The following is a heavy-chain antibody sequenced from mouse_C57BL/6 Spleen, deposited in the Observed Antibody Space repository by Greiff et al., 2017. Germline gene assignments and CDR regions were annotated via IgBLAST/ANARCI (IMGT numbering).Heavy chain of an antibody. Sequence: VQLQESGPGLVQPSQSLSITCTVSGFSLTSYGVHWVRQSPGKGLEWLGVIWSGGSTDYNAAFISRLSISKDNSKSQVFFKMNSLQADDTAKYYCARGESTVPRGDALFDYWGQGTTLTVSS. J-gene: IGHJ2*01. V-gene: IGHV2-2*01. CDR1: GFSLTSYG. D-gene: IGHD1-1*01. CDR3: ARGESTVPRGDALFDY. CDR2: IWSGGST.